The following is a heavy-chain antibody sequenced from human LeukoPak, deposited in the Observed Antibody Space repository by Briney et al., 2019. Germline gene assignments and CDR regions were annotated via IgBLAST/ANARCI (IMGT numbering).Heavy chain of an antibody. CDR3: ARPRSQWVHFDY. V-gene: IGHV1-69*13. D-gene: IGHD2-8*01. Sequence: ASVKVSCKASVGTFSSYAISWVRQAPGQGLEWMGGIIPIFGTANYAQKSQGRVTINADESTSTAYIELSSLRSEDTAVYFRARPRSQWVHFDYWGPGTLVTVSS. CDR2: IIPIFGTA. CDR1: VGTFSSYA. J-gene: IGHJ4*02.